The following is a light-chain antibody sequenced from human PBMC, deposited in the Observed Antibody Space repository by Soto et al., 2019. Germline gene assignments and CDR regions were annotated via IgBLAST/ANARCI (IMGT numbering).Light chain of an antibody. CDR2: RNN. V-gene: IGLV1-47*01. Sequence: QAVVTQPPSASGTPGQRVTISCSGSSSNIGSNYVYWYQQVPGTAPKLLIYRNNQRPSGVPDRLSGSKSGTSASLAISGLRSEDEADYYCVAWDDSLSGHVVFGGGTQLTVL. CDR1: SSNIGSNY. CDR3: VAWDDSLSGHVV. J-gene: IGLJ2*01.